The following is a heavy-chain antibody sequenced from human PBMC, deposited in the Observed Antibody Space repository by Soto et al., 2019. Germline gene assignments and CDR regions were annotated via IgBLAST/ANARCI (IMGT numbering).Heavy chain of an antibody. J-gene: IGHJ4*02. CDR2: IKEDGSER. CDR3: SRDVVVGAKALNY. Sequence: GGSLRLSCAASGFTFSNYWMTWVRQAPGKGLEWVANIKEDGSERHYVDSVKGRFTISRDNAKNSLYLQMNSLRVEDTAVYFCSRDVVVGAKALNYWGQGALVTVSS. V-gene: IGHV3-7*01. CDR1: GFTFSNYW. D-gene: IGHD2-15*01.